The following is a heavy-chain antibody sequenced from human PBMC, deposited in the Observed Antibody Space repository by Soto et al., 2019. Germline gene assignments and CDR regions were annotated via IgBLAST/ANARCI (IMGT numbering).Heavy chain of an antibody. CDR2: INCNSGGT. Sequence: ASVKVSCKASGYTFTDYYTHWVRQAPGQGLEWMGWINCNSGGTNYAQKFQGRVTMTRDTSISTAYMDLSRLRYDDTAVYYCATWGILHGFDRWGQGTLVTVSS. CDR3: ATWGILHGFDR. CDR1: GYTFTDYY. D-gene: IGHD2-15*01. V-gene: IGHV1-2*02. J-gene: IGHJ4*02.